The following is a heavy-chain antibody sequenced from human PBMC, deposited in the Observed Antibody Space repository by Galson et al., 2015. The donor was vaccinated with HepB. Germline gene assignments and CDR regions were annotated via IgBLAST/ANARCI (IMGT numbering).Heavy chain of an antibody. CDR2: IIPIFGIA. CDR3: AKDRHGNLYSSSWFDAFDF. Sequence: SVKVSCKASGGTFSSYAISWVRQAPGQGLEWMGGIIPIFGIANYAQKFQGRVTITADESTSTAYMELSSLRSEDTAVYYCAKDRHGNLYSSSWFDAFDFWGQGTTGTVSS. V-gene: IGHV1-69*13. CDR1: GGTFSSYA. J-gene: IGHJ3*01. D-gene: IGHD6-13*01.